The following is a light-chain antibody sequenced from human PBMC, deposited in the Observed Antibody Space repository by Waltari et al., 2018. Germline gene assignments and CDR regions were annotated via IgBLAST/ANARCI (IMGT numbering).Light chain of an antibody. CDR2: ENN. CDR3: QSYYGTDWV. CDR1: SGTIASHS. V-gene: IGLV6-57*04. Sequence: NFMLPPPHSVSESPGKTVTISCTRSSGTIASHSVQWYQQRPGSAPTTVIYENNQRPSGVSDRFSGSIDSSSNSAPLTISGLKAEDEADYYCQSYYGTDWVFGGGTKLTVL. J-gene: IGLJ3*02.